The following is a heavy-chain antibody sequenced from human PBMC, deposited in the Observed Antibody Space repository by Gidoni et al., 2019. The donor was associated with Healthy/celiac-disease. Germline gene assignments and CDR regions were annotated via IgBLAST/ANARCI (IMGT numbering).Heavy chain of an antibody. J-gene: IGHJ4*02. V-gene: IGHV3-9*01. CDR2: ISWNSGSI. D-gene: IGHD1-26*01. CDR1: GFTFDDYA. Sequence: EVQLVESGGGLVQPGRSLRLSCAASGFTFDDYAMQGVRQAPGKGLGGVSGISWNSGSIGYADSVKGRFTISRDNAKNSLYLQMNSLRAEDTALYYCAKEGGSHGFDYWGQGTLVTVSS. CDR3: AKEGGSHGFDY.